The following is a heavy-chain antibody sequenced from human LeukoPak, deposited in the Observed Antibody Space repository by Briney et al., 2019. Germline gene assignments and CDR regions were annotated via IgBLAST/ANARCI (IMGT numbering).Heavy chain of an antibody. Sequence: ASVKVSCKASGYTFTGYYMHWVRQAPGQGLEWMGWINPNSGGTNYAQKFQGWVTMTRDTSISTAYMELSRLRSDDTAVYYCARDEAAMDKLYYYYGMDVWGQGTTVTVSS. CDR3: ARDEAAMDKLYYYYGMDV. CDR1: GYTFTGYY. V-gene: IGHV1-2*04. CDR2: INPNSGGT. J-gene: IGHJ6*02. D-gene: IGHD5-18*01.